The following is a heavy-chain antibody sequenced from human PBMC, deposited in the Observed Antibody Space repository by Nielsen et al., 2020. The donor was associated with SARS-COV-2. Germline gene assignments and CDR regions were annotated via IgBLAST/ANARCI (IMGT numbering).Heavy chain of an antibody. CDR3: ATDQYCPNGICSSGGRDY. D-gene: IGHD2-8*01. Sequence: GESLRLSCAASGLTFSTYSIMWVRQAPGKGLEWVSHISASGSYKYYADSVKGRFTISRDNAKNSVYLQMNSLKAEDTAVYYCATDQYCPNGICSSGGRDYWGQGTLVAVSS. CDR1: GLTFSTYS. CDR2: ISASGSYK. J-gene: IGHJ4*02. V-gene: IGHV3-21*01.